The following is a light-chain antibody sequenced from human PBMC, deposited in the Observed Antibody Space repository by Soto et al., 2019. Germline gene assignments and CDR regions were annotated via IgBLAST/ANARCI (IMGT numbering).Light chain of an antibody. V-gene: IGLV2-8*02. J-gene: IGLJ2*01. Sequence: QSALTQPPSASRSPGQSVTISCTGTSSDVGGYNYVSWYQQHPGKAPKLIIYEVSKRPSGVPDHFSGSKSGNTASLTVSGLQADDEADYYCSSFGGSNHVVFGGGTKLTVL. CDR2: EVS. CDR1: SSDVGGYNY. CDR3: SSFGGSNHVV.